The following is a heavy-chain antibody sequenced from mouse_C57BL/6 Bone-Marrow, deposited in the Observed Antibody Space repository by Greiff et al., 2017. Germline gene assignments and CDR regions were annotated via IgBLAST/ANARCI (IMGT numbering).Heavy chain of an antibody. CDR3: AREGYYYGSSYDFDY. CDR1: GYTFTNYW. Sequence: VKVVESGAELVRPGTSVKMSCKASGYTFTNYWIGWAKQRPGHGLEWIGDIYPGGGYTNYNEKFKGKATLTADKSSSTAYMQFSSLTSEDSAIYYCAREGYYYGSSYDFDYWGQGTTLTVSS. D-gene: IGHD1-1*01. V-gene: IGHV1-63*01. J-gene: IGHJ2*01. CDR2: IYPGGGYT.